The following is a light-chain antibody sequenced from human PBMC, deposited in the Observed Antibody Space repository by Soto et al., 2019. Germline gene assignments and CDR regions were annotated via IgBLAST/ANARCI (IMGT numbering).Light chain of an antibody. CDR1: QSVSRSF. J-gene: IGKJ2*01. CDR2: GAS. CDR3: QQFGNSPPYT. V-gene: IGKV3-20*01. Sequence: EIVLTQSPGTLSLSPGERATLSCRASQSVSRSFLAWYQQKPGQAPRLLIYGASSRATGIPDRFSGSGSGTDFTLTISRLEPEDFAVYYCQQFGNSPPYTFGQGTKLEIK.